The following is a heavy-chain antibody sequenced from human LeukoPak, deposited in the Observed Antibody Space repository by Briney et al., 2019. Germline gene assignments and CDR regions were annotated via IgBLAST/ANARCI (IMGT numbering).Heavy chain of an antibody. CDR1: GFTFSSYA. CDR3: ATYSSGSYSNAFDI. CDR2: ISSSGDTT. D-gene: IGHD3-10*01. J-gene: IGHJ3*02. Sequence: GGSLRLSCAASGFTFSSYAMSWVRQAPGKGLEWVSAISSSGDTTYYADSVKGRFTISRDNSKSTLYLQMNSLRAEETAVYYCATYSSGSYSNAFDIWGQGTMVTVSS. V-gene: IGHV3-23*01.